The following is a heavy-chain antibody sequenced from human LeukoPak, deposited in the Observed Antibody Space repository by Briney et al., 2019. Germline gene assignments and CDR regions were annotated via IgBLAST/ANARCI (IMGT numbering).Heavy chain of an antibody. Sequence: PGGSLRLSCAASGFTVSSNYMSWVRQAPGKELEWVSVTYSGGSTYYADSVKCRFTISRDNSKNTLYLQMNSLRAEDTAVYYCATKRGYNYGLDYWGQGTLVTVSS. D-gene: IGHD5-18*01. J-gene: IGHJ4*02. V-gene: IGHV3-53*01. CDR3: ATKRGYNYGLDY. CDR1: GFTVSSNY. CDR2: TYSGGST.